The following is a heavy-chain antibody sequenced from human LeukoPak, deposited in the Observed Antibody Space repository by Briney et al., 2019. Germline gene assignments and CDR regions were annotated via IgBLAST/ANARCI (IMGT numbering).Heavy chain of an antibody. D-gene: IGHD4-11*01. J-gene: IGHJ4*02. V-gene: IGHV1-2*02. CDR2: INPNSGGT. CDR1: GYTFTGYN. CDR3: ARTSLYGSNPFDY. Sequence: ASVKVSCKASGYTFTGYNMHWVRQAPGQGLEWMGWINPNSGGTNYAQKFQGGVTMTRDTSISTAYMELSRLRSDDTAVYYCARTSLYGSNPFDYWGQGTLVTVSS.